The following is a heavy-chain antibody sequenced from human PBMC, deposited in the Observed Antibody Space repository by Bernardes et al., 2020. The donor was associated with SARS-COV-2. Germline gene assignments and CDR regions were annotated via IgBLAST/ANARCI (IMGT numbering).Heavy chain of an antibody. Sequence: GESLKISCKTSGYSLTNYRINWVRQMPGKGLEWMGMIDPSGSYANYSPSFQGHVTISADMSISTAYLHWSTLKASDTATYYCATSVRTAKPDRTLDYWGLGTVVTVSS. D-gene: IGHD5-18*01. CDR2: IDPSGSYA. CDR3: ATSVRTAKPDRTLDY. V-gene: IGHV5-10-1*01. CDR1: GYSLTNYR. J-gene: IGHJ4*02.